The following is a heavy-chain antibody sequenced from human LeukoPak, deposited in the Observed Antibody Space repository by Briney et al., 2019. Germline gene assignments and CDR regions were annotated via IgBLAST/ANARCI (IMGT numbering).Heavy chain of an antibody. D-gene: IGHD2-15*01. Sequence: GASVKVSCKASGYTFTGYYMHWLRQAPGQGLEWMGWINPNSGGTNYAQKFQGRVTMTRDTSISTAYMELSRLRSDDTAVYYCARRYCSGGSCYSHYYYYGMDVWGQGTTVTVSS. V-gene: IGHV1-2*02. CDR2: INPNSGGT. CDR3: ARRYCSGGSCYSHYYYYGMDV. CDR1: GYTFTGYY. J-gene: IGHJ6*02.